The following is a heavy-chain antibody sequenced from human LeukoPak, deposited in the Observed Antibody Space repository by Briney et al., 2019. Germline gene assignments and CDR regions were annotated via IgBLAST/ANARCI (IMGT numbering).Heavy chain of an antibody. V-gene: IGHV4-59*01. CDR1: GGSISSYY. Sequence: PSETLSLTCTVPGGSISSYYWSWIRQPPGKGLEWIGYIYYSGSTNYNPSLKSRVTISVDTSKNQFSLKLSSVTAADTAVYYCARLLNAPLRGAFDIWGQGTMVTVSS. CDR3: ARLLNAPLRGAFDI. D-gene: IGHD2-15*01. CDR2: IYYSGST. J-gene: IGHJ3*02.